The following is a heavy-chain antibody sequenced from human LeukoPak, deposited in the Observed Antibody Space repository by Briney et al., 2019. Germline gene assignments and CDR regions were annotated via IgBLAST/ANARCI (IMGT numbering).Heavy chain of an antibody. CDR3: ARVFTMIVVVDAFDI. CDR2: ISAYNGNT. J-gene: IGHJ3*02. V-gene: IGHV1-18*01. CDR1: GYTFTSYG. Sequence: ASVKVSCKASGYTFTSYGISWVRQAPGQGLEWMGWISAYNGNTNCAQKLQGRVTMTTDTSTSTAYMELRSLRSDDTAVYYCARVFTMIVVVDAFDIWGQGTMVTVSS. D-gene: IGHD3-22*01.